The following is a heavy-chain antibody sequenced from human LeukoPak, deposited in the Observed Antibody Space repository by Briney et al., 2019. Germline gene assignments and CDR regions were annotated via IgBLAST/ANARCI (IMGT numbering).Heavy chain of an antibody. Sequence: GGSLRLSCAASGFIFTNYFMSWVRQAPGKGLEWVSVIYSGGSTSYADSVKGRFTISRDNSKNTLYLQMNSLRAEDTAVYYCARGVWSDYYSGMDVWGQGTTVTVSS. CDR1: GFIFTNYF. CDR3: ARGVWSDYYSGMDV. V-gene: IGHV3-53*01. J-gene: IGHJ6*02. CDR2: IYSGGST. D-gene: IGHD3-3*01.